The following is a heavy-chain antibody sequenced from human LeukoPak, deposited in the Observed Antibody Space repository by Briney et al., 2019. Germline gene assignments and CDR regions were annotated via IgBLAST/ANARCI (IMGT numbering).Heavy chain of an antibody. CDR1: GFTFSSYW. V-gene: IGHV3-74*01. CDR3: ARGPHSSGWYFLVWPFVY. Sequence: PGGSLRLSCAASGFTFSSYWMHWVRQAPGKGLVWVSRINSDGSSTSYADSVKGRFTISRDNAKNTLYLQMDSLRAEDTAWYYCARGPHSSGWYFLVWPFVYWGQGTLLTVSS. J-gene: IGHJ4*02. CDR2: INSDGSST. D-gene: IGHD6-19*01.